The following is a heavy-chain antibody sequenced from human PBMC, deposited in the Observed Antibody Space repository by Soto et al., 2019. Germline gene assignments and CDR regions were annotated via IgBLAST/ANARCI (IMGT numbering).Heavy chain of an antibody. Sequence: EVQLVESGGGLVQPGRSLRLSCAASGFTFDDYAMHWVRQAPGKSLEWVSGISWNSGTIVYADSVKGRFTISRDNAKKSLYLQMNSLRGEDTALYYCAKDMRGGSSSSRYYYDLDVWGQGTTVTVSS. CDR1: GFTFDDYA. V-gene: IGHV3-9*01. J-gene: IGHJ6*02. CDR3: AKDMRGGSSSSRYYYDLDV. D-gene: IGHD6-13*01. CDR2: ISWNSGTI.